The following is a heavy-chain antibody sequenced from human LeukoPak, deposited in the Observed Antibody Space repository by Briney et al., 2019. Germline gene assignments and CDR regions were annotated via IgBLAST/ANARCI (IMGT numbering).Heavy chain of an antibody. V-gene: IGHV3-33*01. J-gene: IGHJ4*02. CDR2: IWYDGSNK. D-gene: IGHD2-15*01. Sequence: GGSLRLSCAASGFTFSTYGMHWVRQAPGKGLEWVAVIWYDGSNKYYADSVKGRFTITRDNTRNSLFLQMYSLRAEDTAVYFCAREDGYCSGGNCYSYFDSWGQGTLVTVSS. CDR3: AREDGYCSGGNCYSYFDS. CDR1: GFTFSTYG.